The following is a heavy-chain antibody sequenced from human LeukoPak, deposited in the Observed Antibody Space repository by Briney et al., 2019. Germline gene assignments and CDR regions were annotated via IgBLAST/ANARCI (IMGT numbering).Heavy chain of an antibody. D-gene: IGHD1-26*01. CDR2: IYSSGTT. CDR3: ARLYRATDAFDI. V-gene: IGHV4-39*01. Sequence: SETLSLTCAVSGGSISSGHHYWGWIRQPPGKGLEWIGTIYSSGTTYYNPSLRTRLTISVDTSKNQFSLKLSSVTAADTAVYYCARLYRATDAFDIWGQGTMVTVSS. J-gene: IGHJ3*02. CDR1: GGSISSGHHY.